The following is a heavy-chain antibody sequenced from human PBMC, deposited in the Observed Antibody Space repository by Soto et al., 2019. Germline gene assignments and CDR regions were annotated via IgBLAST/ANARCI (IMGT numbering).Heavy chain of an antibody. V-gene: IGHV1-69*12. CDR2: IIPVFGTP. Sequence: QVQLVQSGAEVKKPGSSVKVSCKASGGSLSNYGISWVRQAPGQGLEWMGAIIPVFGTPNYAQKCQDRVTLIADESTTTVYMEVRSLTSEDTAVYYCARGDATKIVVTTYYAMDVWGQGTTVTVSS. D-gene: IGHD3-22*01. CDR3: ARGDATKIVVTTYYAMDV. J-gene: IGHJ6*02. CDR1: GGSLSNYG.